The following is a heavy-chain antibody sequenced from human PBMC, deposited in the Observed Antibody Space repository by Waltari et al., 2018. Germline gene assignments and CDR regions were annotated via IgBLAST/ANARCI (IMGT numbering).Heavy chain of an antibody. V-gene: IGHV3-23*03. D-gene: IGHD3-16*01. J-gene: IGHJ5*02. CDR1: GFTFSNYA. Sequence: EVQLLESGGGLVQPGGSLRLSCAASGFTFSNYAMSWARRAPGKGLEWVSVVYSDDSTTYYAGSVKGRFTISRDNSKNTLYLQMNSLRVDDTAVYYCGKGGWLDNWGLGTLVTVSS. CDR2: VYSDDSTT. CDR3: GKGGWLDN.